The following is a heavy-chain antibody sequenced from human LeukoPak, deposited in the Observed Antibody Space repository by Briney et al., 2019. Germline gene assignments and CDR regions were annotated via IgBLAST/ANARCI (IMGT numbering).Heavy chain of an antibody. V-gene: IGHV3-48*03. J-gene: IGHJ3*02. Sequence: GGSLRLSCAASGFTFSSYEMNWVRQAPGKGLEWGSYTSPSGSSKYYADSVKGRFTISRDNAKNSLYLQMNNLRPEDTAVYYCARGGHCSDVICYSYNAFDIWGQGTMVTVSS. CDR1: GFTFSSYE. CDR3: ARGGHCSDVICYSYNAFDI. D-gene: IGHD2-15*01. CDR2: TSPSGSSK.